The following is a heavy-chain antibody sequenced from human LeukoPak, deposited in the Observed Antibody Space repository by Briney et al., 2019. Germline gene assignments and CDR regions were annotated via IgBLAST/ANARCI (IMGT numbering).Heavy chain of an antibody. CDR3: AKDPLARLPYYFDY. CDR2: IIGSGGST. J-gene: IGHJ4*02. Sequence: GGSLRLSCAASGFTFSSYAMSWVRQAPGKGLEWVPAIIGSGGSTYYADSVKGRFTISRDNSKNTLYLQMNSLRAEDTAVYYCAKDPLARLPYYFDYWGQGTLVTVSS. CDR1: GFTFSSYA. D-gene: IGHD6-6*01. V-gene: IGHV3-23*01.